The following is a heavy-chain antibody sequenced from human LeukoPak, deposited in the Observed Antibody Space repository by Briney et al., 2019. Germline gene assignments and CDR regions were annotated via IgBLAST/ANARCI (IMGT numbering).Heavy chain of an antibody. J-gene: IGHJ4*02. CDR1: GFIFSSYN. V-gene: IGHV3-48*01. Sequence: GGSLRLSCAASGFIFSSYNMNWVRQAPGKGLEWVSFISSSSSTIYYADSVKGRFTISRDNAKNSLYLQMNSLRAEDTAVYYCARGGYLITFGGVDCWGQGTLVTVSS. CDR2: ISSSSSTI. CDR3: ARGGYLITFGGVDC. D-gene: IGHD3-16*01.